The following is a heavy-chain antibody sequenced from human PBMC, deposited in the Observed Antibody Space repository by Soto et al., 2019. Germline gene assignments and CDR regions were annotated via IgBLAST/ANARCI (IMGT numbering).Heavy chain of an antibody. CDR3: ARDPGLAYCGGDCYSVFDY. J-gene: IGHJ4*02. CDR2: ISYDGSNK. D-gene: IGHD2-21*02. CDR1: GFTFSSYA. V-gene: IGHV3-30-3*01. Sequence: GGSLRLSCAASGFTFSSYAMHWVRQAPGKGLEWVAVISYDGSNKYYADSVKGRFTISRDNSKNTLYLQMNSLRAEDTAVYYCARDPGLAYCGGDCYSVFDYWGQGTLVTVSS.